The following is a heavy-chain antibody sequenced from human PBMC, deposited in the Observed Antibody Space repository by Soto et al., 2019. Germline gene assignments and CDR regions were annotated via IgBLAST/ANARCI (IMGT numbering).Heavy chain of an antibody. CDR1: GGSISSSTDY. J-gene: IGHJ4*02. V-gene: IGHV4-39*02. CDR3: RSEVKEDSSESIEY. CDR2: IYYSGST. Sequence: SETLCLTCSESGGSISSSTDYWCWIRQPPGKGLEWIGTIYYSGSTYYNPSFQSRVTISVDTAKTHFSLKVTSVTAADTAVYYCRSEVKEDSSESIEYWGQGTLVTVSS. D-gene: IGHD3-10*01.